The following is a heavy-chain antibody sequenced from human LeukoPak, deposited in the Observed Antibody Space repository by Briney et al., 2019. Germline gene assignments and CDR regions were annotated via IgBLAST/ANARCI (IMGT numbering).Heavy chain of an antibody. CDR3: ARNQGFLEWFGRPYYYYMDV. D-gene: IGHD3-3*01. CDR2: ISAYNGNT. V-gene: IGHV1-18*01. J-gene: IGHJ6*03. CDR1: GYTFTSYG. Sequence: ASVKVACKASGYTFTSYGISWVRQAPGQGLEWMGWISAYNGNTNYAQKLQGRVTMTTDTSTSTAYMERRSLRSDDTAVYYCARNQGFLEWFGRPYYYYMDVWGKGTAVTVSS.